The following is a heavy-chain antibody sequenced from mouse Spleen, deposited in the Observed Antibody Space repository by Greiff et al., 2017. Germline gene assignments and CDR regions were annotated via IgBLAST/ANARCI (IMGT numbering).Heavy chain of an antibody. Sequence: EVKLQESGPGMVKPSQSLSLTCTVTGYSITSGYDWHWIRHFPGNKLEWMGYISYSGSTNYNPSLKSRISITHDTSKNHFFLKLNSVTTEDTATYYCARGRYGLRAFDYWGQGTTLTVSS. CDR3: ARGRYGLRAFDY. V-gene: IGHV3-1*01. CDR2: ISYSGST. CDR1: GYSITSGYD. D-gene: IGHD2-4*01. J-gene: IGHJ2*01.